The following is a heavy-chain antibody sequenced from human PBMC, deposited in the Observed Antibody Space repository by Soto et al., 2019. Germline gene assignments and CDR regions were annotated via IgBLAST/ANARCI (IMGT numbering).Heavy chain of an antibody. CDR3: AGDGGASVAARWFET. J-gene: IGHJ5*02. Sequence: PGGSLRLSCVASGFTLSNYGMHWVRQAPGKGLEWIALIWYEGTTKYSTDSMKGRFSISRDQSKSTLYLQVNSLRAEDTATYYCAGDGGASVAARWFETGGQGNLVTVS. CDR1: GFTLSNYG. D-gene: IGHD2-15*01. CDR2: IWYEGTTK. V-gene: IGHV3-33*01.